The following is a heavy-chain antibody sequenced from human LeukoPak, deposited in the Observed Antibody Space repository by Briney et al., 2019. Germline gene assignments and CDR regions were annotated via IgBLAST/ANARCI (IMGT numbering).Heavy chain of an antibody. CDR1: GGSITNYY. CDR2: SYYSGST. Sequence: SETLSLTCTVSGGSITNYYWSWIRQPPGKGLEWIGFSYYSGSTNYNPSLKSRVTISVDTSKNQFSLKLSSVTAADTAVYYCARAVTNYDFWSGYSEAGLIDYWGQGTLVTVSS. J-gene: IGHJ4*02. D-gene: IGHD3-3*01. CDR3: ARAVTNYDFWSGYSEAGLIDY. V-gene: IGHV4-59*01.